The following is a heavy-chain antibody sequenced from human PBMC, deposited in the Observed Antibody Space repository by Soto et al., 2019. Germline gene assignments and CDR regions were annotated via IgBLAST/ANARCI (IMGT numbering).Heavy chain of an antibody. D-gene: IGHD2-8*01. CDR3: ARALYCTNAVCYDY. J-gene: IGHJ4*02. V-gene: IGHV3-30-3*01. Sequence: PGGSLRLSCTASGFTFGDYAMSWFRQAPGKGLEWVAVISYDGSNKYYADSVKGRFTISRDNSKNTLYLQMTSLRAEDTAVYYCARALYCTNAVCYDYWGQGT. CDR2: ISYDGSNK. CDR1: GFTFGDYA.